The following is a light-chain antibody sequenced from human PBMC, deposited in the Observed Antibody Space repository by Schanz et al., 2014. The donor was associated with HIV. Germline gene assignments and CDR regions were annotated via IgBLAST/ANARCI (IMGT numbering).Light chain of an antibody. CDR1: QSISSW. J-gene: IGKJ1*01. CDR2: EAS. Sequence: IQMTQSRSTLSASVGDRVIITCRASQSISSWLAWYQQNPGKAPKLLISEASNLETGVPSRFSGSGSGTEFPLTINSLQPDDFATYYCQQYRSYSWTFGQGTKVEMK. CDR3: QQYRSYSWT. V-gene: IGKV1-5*03.